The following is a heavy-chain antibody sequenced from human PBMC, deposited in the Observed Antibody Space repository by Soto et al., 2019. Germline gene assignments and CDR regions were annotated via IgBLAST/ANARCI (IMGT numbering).Heavy chain of an antibody. D-gene: IGHD4-17*01. Sequence: PSETLSLTCTVSGGSILDGGHYWTWIGQPPGKGLEWIGKISFSGNTHYNTALKSRLSFSVDRAKNQFSLNLTSVTAADTAIYYCARDNYGGRLDYWGPGTLVTVSS. V-gene: IGHV4-31*03. CDR1: GGSILDGGHY. CDR3: ARDNYGGRLDY. CDR2: ISFSGNT. J-gene: IGHJ4*02.